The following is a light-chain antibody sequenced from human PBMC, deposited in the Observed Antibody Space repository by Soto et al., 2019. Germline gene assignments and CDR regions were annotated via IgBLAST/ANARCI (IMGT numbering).Light chain of an antibody. J-gene: IGKJ2*01. CDR2: GAS. CDR3: QQYGSSPPWYT. Sequence: EIVLTQSPGTLSLSPGERATLSCRASQSVSSSYLAWYQQKPGQAPRLLIYGASSRATGIPDRFSGSGSWTEFTLTIIRLEPEDFAVYYCQQYGSSPPWYTFGQGTKLEIK. V-gene: IGKV3-20*01. CDR1: QSVSSSY.